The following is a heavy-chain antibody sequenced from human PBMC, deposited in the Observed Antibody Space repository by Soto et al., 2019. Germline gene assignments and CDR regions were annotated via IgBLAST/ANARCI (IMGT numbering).Heavy chain of an antibody. V-gene: IGHV3-23*01. CDR2: ISYIDGNT. CDR1: GFTFNNYA. Sequence: EVQLLESGGDLVHPGGSLTLSCVASGFTFNNYAMSWVRQAPGKGPEWVSAISYIDGNTFYAGSVRGRFTVSRADSKNTLYLQMNSLRVEDSAIYYCAKSLITFGGVVGQTPLFDFWGQGTPVTVSS. D-gene: IGHD3-16*02. J-gene: IGHJ4*02. CDR3: AKSLITFGGVVGQTPLFDF.